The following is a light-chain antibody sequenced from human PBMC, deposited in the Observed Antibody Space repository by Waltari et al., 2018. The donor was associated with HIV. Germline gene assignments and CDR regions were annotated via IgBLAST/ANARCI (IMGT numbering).Light chain of an antibody. CDR2: RNN. V-gene: IGLV1-47*01. CDR3: AAWDDSLSGRV. Sequence: QSGLTQPPSASGTPGQRVTISCSGSSSNIGKNFVYWYQQLPGPAPKLPTSRNNQWPSVVPCRLAGPESGTLATLAISGLRSENEADYYCAAWDDSLSGRVFGGGTKLTVL. CDR1: SSNIGKNF. J-gene: IGLJ3*02.